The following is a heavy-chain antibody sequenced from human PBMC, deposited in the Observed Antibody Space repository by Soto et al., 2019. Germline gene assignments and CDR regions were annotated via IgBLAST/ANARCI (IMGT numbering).Heavy chain of an antibody. CDR2: IYHSGST. CDR3: ARATPIGYCRSTSCAARVSWFDP. V-gene: IGHV4-30-2*01. D-gene: IGHD2-2*01. J-gene: IGHJ5*02. Sequence: PSETLSLTCAVSGGSISSGGYSWSWIRQPPGKGLEWIGYIYHSGSTYYNPSLKSRVTISVDRSKTQFSLKLSSVTAADTAVYYCARATPIGYCRSTSCAARVSWFDPWGQGTLVTVSS. CDR1: GGSISSGGYS.